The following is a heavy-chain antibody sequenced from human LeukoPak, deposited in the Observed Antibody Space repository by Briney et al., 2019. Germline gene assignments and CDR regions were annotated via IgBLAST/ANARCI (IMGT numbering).Heavy chain of an antibody. J-gene: IGHJ6*02. D-gene: IGHD3-16*01. V-gene: IGHV4-39*07. Sequence: TSETLSLTCTVSGGSISSSSSSYSWGWIRQPPGKGLEWIGNIYYSGSTHYNPSLKSRVTISADTSKNELSLKLSSVTAADTAVYYCAKGGTGILGPQRIYYYYGMDVWGQGTTVTVSS. CDR3: AKGGTGILGPQRIYYYYGMDV. CDR1: GGSISSSSSSYS. CDR2: IYYSGST.